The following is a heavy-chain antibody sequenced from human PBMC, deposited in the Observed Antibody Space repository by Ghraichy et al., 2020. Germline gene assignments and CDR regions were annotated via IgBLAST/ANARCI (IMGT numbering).Heavy chain of an antibody. J-gene: IGHJ4*02. CDR2: ISIDSSDI. Sequence: GGSLRLSCAASGFTFSDYYMSWLRQAPGKGLEWVSYISIDSSDINYADSVKGRFTISRDNAKNSLYLDMNSLRAEDTALYYCVRDGCSGRTCTFYNWGQGALVTVSS. V-gene: IGHV3-11*06. CDR1: GFTFSDYY. CDR3: VRDGCSGRTCTFYN. D-gene: IGHD2-15*01.